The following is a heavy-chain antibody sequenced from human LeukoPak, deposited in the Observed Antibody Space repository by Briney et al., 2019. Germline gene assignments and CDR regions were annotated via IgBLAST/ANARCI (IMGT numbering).Heavy chain of an antibody. D-gene: IGHD7-27*01. Sequence: SETLSLTCTVSGGSISSYYWSWIRQPAGKGLEWIGRIYTSGSTNYNPSLKSRVTMSVDTSKNQLSLKLSSVTAADTAVYYCARGYLWNWGNYYYYYGMDVWGQGTTVTVSS. CDR2: IYTSGST. CDR1: GGSISSYY. V-gene: IGHV4-4*07. CDR3: ARGYLWNWGNYYYYYGMDV. J-gene: IGHJ6*02.